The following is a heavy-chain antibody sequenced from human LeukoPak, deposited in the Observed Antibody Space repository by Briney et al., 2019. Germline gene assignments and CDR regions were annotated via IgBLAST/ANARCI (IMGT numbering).Heavy chain of an antibody. CDR2: IYYSGST. CDR3: VSRITMVRGGTNAFDI. CDR1: GGSISSSSYY. Sequence: SETLSLTCTVSGGSISSSSYYWGWIRQPPGKGLEWIGSIYYSGSTYYNPSLKSRVTISVDTSKNQFSLKLSSVTAADTAVYYCVSRITMVRGGTNAFDIWGQGTMVTVSS. D-gene: IGHD3-10*01. J-gene: IGHJ3*02. V-gene: IGHV4-39*07.